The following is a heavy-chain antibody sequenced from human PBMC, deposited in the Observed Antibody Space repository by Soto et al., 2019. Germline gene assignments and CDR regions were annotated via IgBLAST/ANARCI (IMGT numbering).Heavy chain of an antibody. V-gene: IGHV1-46*01. CDR3: ARGTKLYFTGDWFDP. J-gene: IGHJ5*02. D-gene: IGHD2-2*02. CDR1: GYTFTSYY. CDR2: INPSSGDT. Sequence: QEQLVQSGAEVKMPGASVKVSCRASGYTFTSYYIHWVRQAPGQGLEWMGIINPSSGDTTYAQKFRGRVTXAXAXSSXTVNMELTSLRSEDTAVYFCARGTKLYFTGDWFDPWGQGTLVTVSS.